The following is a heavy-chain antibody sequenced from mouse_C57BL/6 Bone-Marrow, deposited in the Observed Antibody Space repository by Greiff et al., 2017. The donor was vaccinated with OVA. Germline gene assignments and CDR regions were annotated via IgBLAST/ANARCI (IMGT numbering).Heavy chain of an antibody. D-gene: IGHD4-1*01. J-gene: IGHJ1*03. CDR2: ISYDGSN. V-gene: IGHV3-6*01. CDR1: GYSITSGYY. CDR3: ARDEIELGRGV. Sequence: EVQLVESGPGLVKPSQSLSLTCSVTGYSITSGYYWNWIRQFPGNKLEWMGYISYDGSNNYNPSLKNRISITRDTSKNQFFLKLNSVTTEDTATYYCARDEIELGRGVWGTGTTVTVSS.